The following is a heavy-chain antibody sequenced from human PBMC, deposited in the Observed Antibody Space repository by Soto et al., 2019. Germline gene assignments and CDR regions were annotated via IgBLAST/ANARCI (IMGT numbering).Heavy chain of an antibody. Sequence: EVQVLESGGGLVQRGGSLRLSCAASGFIFSNYAMSWVRQAPGKGPEWVSSISGSGVNTFYADSVKGRFTISRDNSKNMLYLQMSNLRAEETALYYCAKDFLQGRGQDYYHGMDVWGQGTTVTVSS. CDR2: ISGSGVNT. CDR3: AKDFLQGRGQDYYHGMDV. V-gene: IGHV3-23*01. J-gene: IGHJ6*02. CDR1: GFIFSNYA. D-gene: IGHD3-10*01.